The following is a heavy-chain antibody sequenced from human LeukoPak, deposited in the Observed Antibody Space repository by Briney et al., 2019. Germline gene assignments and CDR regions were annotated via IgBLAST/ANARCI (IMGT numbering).Heavy chain of an antibody. CDR3: TTRPPVVALDAFDI. D-gene: IGHD3-22*01. Sequence: GGSLRLSGAASGFTFSNAWMSWVRQAPGKGLEWVGRIKSKTDGGTTDYAAPVKGRFTISRDDSKNTLYLQMNSLKTEDTAVYYCTTRPPVVALDAFDIWGQGTMVTVSS. CDR1: GFTFSNAW. CDR2: IKSKTDGGTT. V-gene: IGHV3-15*01. J-gene: IGHJ3*02.